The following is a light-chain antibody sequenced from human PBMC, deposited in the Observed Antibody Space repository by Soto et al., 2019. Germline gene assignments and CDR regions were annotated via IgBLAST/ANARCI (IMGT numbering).Light chain of an antibody. CDR2: GAS. J-gene: IGKJ2*01. V-gene: IGKV3-20*01. Sequence: EIVLTQSPGTLSLSPGERATLSCRASQRVSSSSYLAWYQQKPGQAPRLLIYGASSRATGIPDRFSGSGSATDVTLTISRLEPEDFAVYYCRQYGSSPSYTFGQGTKLEIK. CDR3: RQYGSSPSYT. CDR1: QRVSSSSY.